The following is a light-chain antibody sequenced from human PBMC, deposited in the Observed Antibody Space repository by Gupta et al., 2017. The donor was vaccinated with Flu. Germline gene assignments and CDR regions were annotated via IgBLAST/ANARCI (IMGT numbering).Light chain of an antibody. Sequence: QSALTQPASVSGSPGQSITISCTGTSSDIGSYNYVSWYQQHPGQAPKLLMYGVTNRPSGVSDRGYAAKSGDNDSPHTSGIHAYDEAEEYCSSWIRSTTRIFGGGTKLTVL. CDR3: SSWIRSTTRI. V-gene: IGLV2-14*01. CDR2: GVT. J-gene: IGLJ2*01. CDR1: SSDIGSYNY.